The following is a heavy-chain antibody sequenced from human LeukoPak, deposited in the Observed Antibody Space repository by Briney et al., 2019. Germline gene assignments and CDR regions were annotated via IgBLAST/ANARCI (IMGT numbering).Heavy chain of an antibody. Sequence: SVKVSCKATGGTFSSYAISWVRQAPGQGLEWMGGIIPIFGTANYAQKSQGRVTITADESTSTAYMELSSLRSEDTAVYYCASGLKQQLPQDYYYGMDVWGQGTTVTVSS. J-gene: IGHJ6*02. CDR3: ASGLKQQLPQDYYYGMDV. V-gene: IGHV1-69*13. CDR2: IIPIFGTA. D-gene: IGHD6-13*01. CDR1: GGTFSSYA.